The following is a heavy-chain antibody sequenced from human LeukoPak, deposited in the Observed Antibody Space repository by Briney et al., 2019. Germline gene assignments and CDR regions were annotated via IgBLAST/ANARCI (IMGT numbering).Heavy chain of an antibody. CDR3: ASPKKTYYYDSSGSPGSFDY. J-gene: IGHJ4*02. Sequence: SVKVSCKASGGTFSSYAISWVRQAPGQGLEWMGRIIPILGIANYAQKFQGRVTITADKSTSTAYMELSSLRSEDTAVYYCASPKKTYYYDSSGSPGSFDYWGQGTLVTVSS. CDR1: GGTFSSYA. V-gene: IGHV1-69*04. CDR2: IIPILGIA. D-gene: IGHD3-22*01.